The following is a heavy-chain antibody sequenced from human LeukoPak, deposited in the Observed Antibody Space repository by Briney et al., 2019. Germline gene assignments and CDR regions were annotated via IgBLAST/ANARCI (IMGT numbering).Heavy chain of an antibody. CDR3: ESGSYYNGDFDY. D-gene: IGHD3-10*01. J-gene: IGHJ4*02. CDR1: GFTFSGSA. V-gene: IGHV3-73*01. Sequence: PGGSLRLSCAASGFTFSGSAMHWVRQASGKGLEWVGRIRSKANSYATAYAASVKGRFTISRDDSKNTAYLQMNSLRAEDTAVYYCESGSYYNGDFDYWGQGTLVTVSS. CDR2: IRSKANSYAT.